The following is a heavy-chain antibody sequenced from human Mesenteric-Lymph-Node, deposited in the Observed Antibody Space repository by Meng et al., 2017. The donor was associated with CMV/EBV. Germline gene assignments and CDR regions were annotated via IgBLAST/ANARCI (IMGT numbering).Heavy chain of an antibody. J-gene: IGHJ4*02. D-gene: IGHD3-10*01. CDR2: FYSDGST. CDR3: ARDSFSGSGRSMLGY. V-gene: IGHV3-53*05. Sequence: GESLKISCAASGFTVSRSYMNWVRQAPGKGLEWVSVFYSDGSTYYADSVKGRFSISRDNSKNTLYLQMNSLRAEDTAVYYCARDSFSGSGRSMLGYWGQGALVTVSS. CDR1: GFTVSRSY.